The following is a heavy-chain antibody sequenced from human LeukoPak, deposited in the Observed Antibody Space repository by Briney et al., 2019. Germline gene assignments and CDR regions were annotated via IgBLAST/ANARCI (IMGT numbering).Heavy chain of an antibody. Sequence: SETLSLTCAVYGGSFSGYYWSWIRQPPGKGLEWIGEINHSGGTNYNPSLKSRVTISVDTSKNQFSLKLSSVTAADTAVYYCAASEGYCSGGSCYYDDYWGQGTLVTVSS. J-gene: IGHJ4*02. CDR2: INHSGGT. V-gene: IGHV4-34*01. D-gene: IGHD2-15*01. CDR1: GGSFSGYY. CDR3: AASEGYCSGGSCYYDDY.